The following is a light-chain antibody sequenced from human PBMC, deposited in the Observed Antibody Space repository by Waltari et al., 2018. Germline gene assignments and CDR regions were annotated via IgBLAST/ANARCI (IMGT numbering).Light chain of an antibody. V-gene: IGKV3-20*01. Sequence: EIVLTQSPGILSLSPGATATLSCRASQSVSNNYLAWYQQKPGQAPRLLIYGASSRATGIPDRFSGGGSGTDFTLTISRLEPEDFVVYFCQQYGNSPLTFGGGTEVEIE. CDR2: GAS. CDR1: QSVSNNY. J-gene: IGKJ4*01. CDR3: QQYGNSPLT.